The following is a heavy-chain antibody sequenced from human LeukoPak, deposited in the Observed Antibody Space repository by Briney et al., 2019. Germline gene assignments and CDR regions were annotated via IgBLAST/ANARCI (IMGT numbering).Heavy chain of an antibody. D-gene: IGHD7-27*01. J-gene: IGHJ4*02. V-gene: IGHV3-13*01. CDR3: ARGLSTGELDY. Sequence: PGGSLRLSCAASGFTFSSYDMHWVRQATGKGLEWVSAIGTAGDTYYPGSVKGRFTISRENAKNSLYLQMNSLRAGDTAVYYCARGLSTGELDYWGQGTLVTVSS. CDR2: IGTAGDT. CDR1: GFTFSSYD.